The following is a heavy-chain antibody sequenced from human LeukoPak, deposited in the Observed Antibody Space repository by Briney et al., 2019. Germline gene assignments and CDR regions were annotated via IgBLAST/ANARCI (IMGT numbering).Heavy chain of an antibody. Sequence: ASVKVSCKASGYTFTGYYMHWVRQAPGQGLEWMGWINPNSGGTNYAQEFQGRVTMTRDTSISTAYMELSRLRSDDTAVYYCARGYGSGSYYKQYYFDYWGQGTLVTVSS. D-gene: IGHD3-10*01. CDR2: INPNSGGT. CDR1: GYTFTGYY. V-gene: IGHV1-2*02. CDR3: ARGYGSGSYYKQYYFDY. J-gene: IGHJ4*02.